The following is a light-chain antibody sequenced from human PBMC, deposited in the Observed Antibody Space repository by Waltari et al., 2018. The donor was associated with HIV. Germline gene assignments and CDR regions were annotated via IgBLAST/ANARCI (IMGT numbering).Light chain of an antibody. J-gene: IGLJ2*01. V-gene: IGLV4-69*01. CDR3: QTWASGVVV. CDR2: INEECSH. CDR1: SGHSNYA. Sequence: QLVLTQSPSASASLGASVKLTCTLSSGHSNYAIAWHRQRPEKGPRYLMKINEECSHAKGDGIPDRFSGSSSGAERYLTISSLQSEDEADYYCQTWASGVVVFGGGTKLTVL.